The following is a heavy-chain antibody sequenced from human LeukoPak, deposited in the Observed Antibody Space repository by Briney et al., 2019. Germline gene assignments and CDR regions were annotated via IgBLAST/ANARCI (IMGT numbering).Heavy chain of an antibody. J-gene: IGHJ4*02. CDR3: ARSTAYDYVWGTFDY. V-gene: IGHV4-59*01. Sequence: SETLSLTCTVSGGSISSYYWSWIRQPPGKGLEWIGYIYYSGSTNYNPSLKSRDTISVDTSKNQFSLKLSSVTAADTAVYYCARSTAYDYVWGTFDYWGQGTLVTVSS. D-gene: IGHD3-16*01. CDR1: GGSISSYY. CDR2: IYYSGST.